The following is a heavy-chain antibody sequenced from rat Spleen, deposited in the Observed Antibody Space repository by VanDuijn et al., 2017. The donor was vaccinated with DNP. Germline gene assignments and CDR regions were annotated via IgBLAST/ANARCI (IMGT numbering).Heavy chain of an antibody. CDR2: VTNAGST. D-gene: IGHD5-1*01. J-gene: IGHJ2*01. Sequence: EVLFQESGPGLVKPSQSLSLTCSVTGFSITNNFKWSWIRKFPGNRLEWMGYVTNAGSTDYNPSLKSRISITTDTSKNQFFLQVNSVDTEDTATYYCAIQLGVFDYWDQGVMVTVSS. CDR1: GFSITNNFK. CDR3: AIQLGVFDY. V-gene: IGHV3-3*01.